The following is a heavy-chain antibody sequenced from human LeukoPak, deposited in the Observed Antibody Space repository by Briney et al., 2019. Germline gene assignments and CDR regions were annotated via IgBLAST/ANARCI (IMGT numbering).Heavy chain of an antibody. CDR1: GFTFDDYA. CDR3: AISDHYFDY. CDR2: ISGDGGST. Sequence: PGGSLRLSCAAPGFTFDDYAMHWVRQPPGKGLEWTSLISGDGGSTYYADSVKGRFAISRDNSKNSLYLQMNSLRTEDTALYYCAISDHYFDYWGQGTLVTVSS. V-gene: IGHV3-43*02. J-gene: IGHJ4*02.